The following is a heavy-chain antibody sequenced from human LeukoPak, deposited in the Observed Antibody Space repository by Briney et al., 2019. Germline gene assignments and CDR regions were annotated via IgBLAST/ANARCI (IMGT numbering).Heavy chain of an antibody. D-gene: IGHD3-3*01. J-gene: IGHJ4*02. V-gene: IGHV1-8*01. CDR1: GYTFTSYD. Sequence: ASVKVSCKASGYTFTSYDINWVRQATGQGLEWMGWMNPNSGNTGYAQKFQGRVTMTRNTSISTAYMELSSLRSEDTAVYYCARDKPSFDLLEWFSFWYWGQGTLVTVSS. CDR2: MNPNSGNT. CDR3: ARDKPSFDLLEWFSFWY.